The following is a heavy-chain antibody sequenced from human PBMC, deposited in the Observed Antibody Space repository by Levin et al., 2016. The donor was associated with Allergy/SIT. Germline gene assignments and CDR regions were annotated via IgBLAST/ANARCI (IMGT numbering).Heavy chain of an antibody. J-gene: IGHJ4*02. D-gene: IGHD6-13*01. Sequence: VRQAPGKGLEWVSAISGSGGSTYYADSVKGRFTISRDNSKNTLYLQMNSLRAEDTAVYYCAKDRLIGYSSSWYYFDYWGQGTLVTVSS. CDR3: AKDRLIGYSSSWYYFDY. V-gene: IGHV3-23*01. CDR2: ISGSGGST.